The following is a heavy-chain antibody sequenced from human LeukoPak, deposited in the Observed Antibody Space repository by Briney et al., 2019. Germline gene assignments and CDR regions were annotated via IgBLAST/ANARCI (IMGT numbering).Heavy chain of an antibody. CDR1: GYTFTSYA. CDR3: ARGTPLPTTPFDY. CDR2: INAGNGNT. V-gene: IGHV1-3*01. D-gene: IGHD1-1*01. Sequence: ASVKVSCKASGYTFTSYAMHWVRQAPGQRLEWMGWINAGNGNTKYSQKFQGRVTITRDTSASTAYMELRSLRSDDTAVYYCARGTPLPTTPFDYWGQGTLVTVSS. J-gene: IGHJ4*02.